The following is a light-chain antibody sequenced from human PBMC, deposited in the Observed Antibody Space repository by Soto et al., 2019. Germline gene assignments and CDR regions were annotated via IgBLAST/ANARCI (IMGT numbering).Light chain of an antibody. J-gene: IGLJ3*02. CDR1: SSNIGAGYD. V-gene: IGLV1-40*01. CDR2: GNS. CDR3: QSYDSSLAV. Sequence: QSVLTQPPSVSGAPGQRVTISCTGSSSNIGAGYDVHWYQQLPGTAPKLLIYGNSHRPSGVPDRFSGSKSGTSASLAITGLQAEDEADYYCQSYDSSLAVFGGGTQLTVL.